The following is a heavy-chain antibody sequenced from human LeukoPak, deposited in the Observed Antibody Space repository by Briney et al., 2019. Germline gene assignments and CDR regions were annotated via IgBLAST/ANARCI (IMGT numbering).Heavy chain of an antibody. D-gene: IGHD3-16*01. Sequence: SETLSLTCAVYNGSFSGYYWSWIRQSPEKGLEWIGEVNHGGDTNYNPSLRSRVTISLDTSKNHFSLKLRSMTAADTAIYNCARAAWNGGGGFDPWGQGTLVTVSS. CDR1: NGSFSGYY. J-gene: IGHJ5*02. CDR3: ARAAWNGGGGFDP. CDR2: VNHGGDT. V-gene: IGHV4-34*01.